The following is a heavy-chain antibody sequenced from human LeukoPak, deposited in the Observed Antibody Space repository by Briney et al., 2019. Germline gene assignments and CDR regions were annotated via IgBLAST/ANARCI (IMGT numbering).Heavy chain of an antibody. CDR2: ISSSSSYI. V-gene: IGHV3-21*01. D-gene: IGHD3-10*01. CDR3: ARGDRSGNYYGSGSP. Sequence: PGGSLRLSCAASGFTFSSYSMNWVRQAAGKGLEWVSSISSSSSYIYYADSVKGRFTTSRDNAKNSLYLQMNSLRAEDTAVYYCARGDRSGNYYGSGSPWGQGTLVTVSS. J-gene: IGHJ5*02. CDR1: GFTFSSYS.